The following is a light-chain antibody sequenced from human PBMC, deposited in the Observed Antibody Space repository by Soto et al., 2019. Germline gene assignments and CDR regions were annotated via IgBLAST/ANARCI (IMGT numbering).Light chain of an antibody. J-gene: IGLJ1*01. Sequence: QSLLTQPAPVSGSPGQSITISLTGTSSYDGGYNYVSWYQQHPSKAPKLMIYEVSNRPSGVSNRFSGAKTVNTASLTISGLQAEDEADYYGSSYTSSSTRYVCGQGTKATVL. CDR1: SSYDGGYNY. V-gene: IGLV2-14*01. CDR2: EVS. CDR3: SSYTSSSTRYV.